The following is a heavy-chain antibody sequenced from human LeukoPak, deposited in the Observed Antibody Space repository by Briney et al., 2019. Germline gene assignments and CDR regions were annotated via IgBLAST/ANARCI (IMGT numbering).Heavy chain of an antibody. CDR1: GDSISSGDYY. V-gene: IGHV4-61*02. D-gene: IGHD6-13*01. Sequence: PSETLSLTCTVSGDSISSGDYYWSWIRQPAGKGLEWIGRISSSGSTNYNPSLKSRVTISVDTSKNQFSLKLSSVTAADTAVYYCARHLLRGQQLPRYRGYYFDYWGQGTLVTVSS. CDR2: ISSSGST. CDR3: ARHLLRGQQLPRYRGYYFDY. J-gene: IGHJ4*02.